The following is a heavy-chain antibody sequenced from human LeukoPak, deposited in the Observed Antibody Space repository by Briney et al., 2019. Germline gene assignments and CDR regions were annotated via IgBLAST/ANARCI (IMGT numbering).Heavy chain of an antibody. CDR2: ISYDGSNK. CDR3: ARDVDTAMVTFLDY. D-gene: IGHD5-18*01. Sequence: GGSLRLSCAASGFTFSSYAMHWVRQAPGKGLEWAAVISYDGSNKYYADSVKGRFTISRDNSKNTLYLQMNSLRAEDTAVYYCARDVDTAMVTFLDYWGQGTLVTVSS. CDR1: GFTFSSYA. V-gene: IGHV3-30-3*01. J-gene: IGHJ4*02.